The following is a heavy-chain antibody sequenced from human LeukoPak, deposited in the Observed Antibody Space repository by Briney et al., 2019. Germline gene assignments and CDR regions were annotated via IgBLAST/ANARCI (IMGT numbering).Heavy chain of an antibody. CDR3: ARHGVGPPPDAFDI. D-gene: IGHD1-26*01. V-gene: IGHV4-39*01. CDR1: GGSISSSSYY. Sequence: PSETLSLTCTVSGGSISSSSYYWGWIRQPPGKGLEWIGSIYYRRSTYYNPSLKSRVTISVDTSKNQFSLKLSSVTAADTAVYYCARHGVGPPPDAFDIWGQGTMVTVST. J-gene: IGHJ3*02. CDR2: IYYRRST.